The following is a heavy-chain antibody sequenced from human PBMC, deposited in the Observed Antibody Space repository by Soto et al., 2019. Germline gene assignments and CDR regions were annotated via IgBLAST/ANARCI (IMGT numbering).Heavy chain of an antibody. D-gene: IGHD2-15*01. Sequence: SETLSLTCTVSGGSVSSGNHYWSWIRQPPGKGLEWVGCVFNNGATTYNPSLKSRVTMSVDTSKNQFSLNLTSVTAADAAVYYCARRWVVVPMIDYWRQGTLVTVSS. CDR2: VFNNGAT. CDR3: ARRWVVVPMIDY. J-gene: IGHJ4*02. V-gene: IGHV4-61*01. CDR1: GGSVSSGNHY.